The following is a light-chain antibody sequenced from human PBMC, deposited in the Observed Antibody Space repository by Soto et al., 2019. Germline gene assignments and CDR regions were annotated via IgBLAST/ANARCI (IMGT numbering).Light chain of an antibody. Sequence: DIPMTQSPLSLSASVGESVTITCRASQNITNFLNWYQRKPGKPPRLLIFRTSSLQSGVPSRFRGSRSETDFSLTISGLQPDDFATYICQQSYRSPRNFGHGTRV. V-gene: IGKV1-39*01. CDR3: QQSYRSPRN. CDR2: RTS. J-gene: IGKJ1*01. CDR1: QNITNF.